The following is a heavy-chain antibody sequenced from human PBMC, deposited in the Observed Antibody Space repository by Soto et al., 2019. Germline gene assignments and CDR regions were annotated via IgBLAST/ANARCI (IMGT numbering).Heavy chain of an antibody. V-gene: IGHV3-23*01. CDR3: AKGQQWLSSLFDY. J-gene: IGHJ4*02. Sequence: GSLRLSCAASGFTFSSYVISWVRQAPGKGLEWVSVISASGGNTYYADSVKGRFTISRDNSKNKLYLQMNSLRAEDTAVYYCAKGQQWLSSLFDYWGQGTLVTVSS. CDR1: GFTFSSYV. CDR2: ISASGGNT. D-gene: IGHD6-19*01.